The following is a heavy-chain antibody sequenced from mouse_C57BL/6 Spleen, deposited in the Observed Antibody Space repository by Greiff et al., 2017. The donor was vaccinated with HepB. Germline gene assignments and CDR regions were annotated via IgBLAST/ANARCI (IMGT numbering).Heavy chain of an antibody. Sequence: QVQLKESGPGLVQPSQSLSITCTVSGFSLTSYGVHWVRQSPGKGLEWLGVIWRGGSTDYNAAFMSRLSITKDNSKSQVFFKMNSLQADDTAIYYCARIYYGSSEGFAYWGQGTLVTVSA. V-gene: IGHV2-5*01. CDR2: IWRGGST. CDR1: GFSLTSYG. D-gene: IGHD1-1*01. CDR3: ARIYYGSSEGFAY. J-gene: IGHJ3*01.